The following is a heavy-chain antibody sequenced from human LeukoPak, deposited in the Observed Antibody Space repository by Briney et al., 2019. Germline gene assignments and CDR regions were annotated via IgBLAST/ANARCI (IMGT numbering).Heavy chain of an antibody. Sequence: GGSLRLSCAASGFTFSSYAMHWVRQAPGKGLEWVAVIPYDGSNKYYADSVKGRFTISRDNSKNTLYLQMNSLRAEDTAVYYCARDYYDSSGYYSLSNWFDPWGQGTLVTVSS. CDR1: GFTFSSYA. CDR2: IPYDGSNK. J-gene: IGHJ5*02. V-gene: IGHV3-30-3*01. CDR3: ARDYYDSSGYYSLSNWFDP. D-gene: IGHD3-22*01.